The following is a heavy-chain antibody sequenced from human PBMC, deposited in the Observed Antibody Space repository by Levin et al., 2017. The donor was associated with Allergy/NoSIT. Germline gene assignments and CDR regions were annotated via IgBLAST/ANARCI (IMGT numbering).Heavy chain of an antibody. D-gene: IGHD3-16*02. V-gene: IGHV3-21*01. Sequence: AGGSLRLSCAASGFTFSSYSMNWVRQAPGKGLEWVSSISSSSSYIYYADSVKGRFTISRDNAKNSLYLQMNSLRAEDTAVYYCARDPVWGSYRPPYFDYWGQGTLVTVSS. CDR1: GFTFSSYS. J-gene: IGHJ4*02. CDR3: ARDPVWGSYRPPYFDY. CDR2: ISSSSSYI.